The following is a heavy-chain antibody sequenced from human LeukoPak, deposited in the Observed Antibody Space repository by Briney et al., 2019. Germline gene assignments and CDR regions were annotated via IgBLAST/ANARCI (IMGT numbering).Heavy chain of an antibody. CDR2: IYSVDTK. CDR1: GFTVSSND. CDR3: ARGPRGFDP. J-gene: IGHJ5*02. V-gene: IGHV3-53*01. Sequence: PGGSLRLSCAASGFTVSSNDMSWVRQAPGKGLEWVSVIYSVDTKSYADSVKGRFTISRDNSKNTLFLQMNSLRAEDTAVYYCARGPRGFDPWGQGTLVTVS.